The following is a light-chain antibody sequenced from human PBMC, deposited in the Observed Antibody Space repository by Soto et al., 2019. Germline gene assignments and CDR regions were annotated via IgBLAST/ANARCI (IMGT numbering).Light chain of an antibody. J-gene: IGLJ1*01. Sequence: QSALTQPASVSGSPGQSITISCTGTRRDVGGYNYVSWYQQYPGKSPKLLIYEVTHRPSGVSNRFSGSKSGNTASLTISGLQAEDEADYHCSSYTISNTLPFVFGTGTKLTVL. CDR1: RRDVGGYNY. V-gene: IGLV2-14*01. CDR3: SSYTISNTLPFV. CDR2: EVT.